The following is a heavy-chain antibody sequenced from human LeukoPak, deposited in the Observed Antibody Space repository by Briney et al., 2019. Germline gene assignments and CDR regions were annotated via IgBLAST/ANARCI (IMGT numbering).Heavy chain of an antibody. CDR2: ISNSGST. CDR1: GGSISSHY. CDR3: GRDALVGYFTYYYMDV. V-gene: IGHV4-59*11. Sequence: SETLSLTCTVSGGSISSHYWTWIRQSPVKGLEWIGDISNSGSTSYNPSLKSRVTISIDTSKNQFSLKLSSVTAADTAVYYCGRDALVGYFTYYYMDVWGKGTTVTVSS. J-gene: IGHJ6*03. D-gene: IGHD2-15*01.